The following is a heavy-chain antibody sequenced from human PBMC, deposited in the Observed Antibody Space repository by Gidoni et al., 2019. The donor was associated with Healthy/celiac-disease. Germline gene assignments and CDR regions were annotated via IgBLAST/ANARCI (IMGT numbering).Heavy chain of an antibody. CDR2: ISSSGSTI. CDR1: GFTFSSYE. D-gene: IGHD5-18*01. CDR3: ARGGYSYGSFFDY. J-gene: IGHJ4*02. V-gene: IGHV3-48*03. Sequence: EVQLVASGGGLVQPGGSLRLSCAAPGFTFSSYEMNWVRQAPGKGLEWVSYISSSGSTIYYADSVKGRFTISRDNAKNSLYLQMNSLRAEDTAVYYCARGGYSYGSFFDYWGQGTLVTVSS.